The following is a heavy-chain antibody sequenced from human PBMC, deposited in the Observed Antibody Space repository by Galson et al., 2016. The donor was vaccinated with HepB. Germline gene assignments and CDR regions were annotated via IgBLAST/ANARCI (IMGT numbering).Heavy chain of an antibody. J-gene: IGHJ5*01. V-gene: IGHV4-4*02. Sequence: SETLSLTCVVSGGSISSTYCWSWVRQTPGKGLEWIGDIFHSGNTNLNPSLESRVTISVDMSKNQFSLRLTSVTDADTALYYCARRTYYDMRFDSWGQGTLVTVSS. CDR3: ARRTYYDMRFDS. D-gene: IGHD3-22*01. CDR2: IFHSGNT. CDR1: GGSISSTYC.